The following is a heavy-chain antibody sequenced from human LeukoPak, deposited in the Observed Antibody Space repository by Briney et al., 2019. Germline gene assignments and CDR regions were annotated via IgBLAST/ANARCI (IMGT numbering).Heavy chain of an antibody. J-gene: IGHJ5*02. D-gene: IGHD6-13*01. CDR3: ARLIAAAATGWFDP. Sequence: GGSLSLSCAASGFTFSSYWMSWVRQAPGKGLGCVANIKQDGSEKYYVDPVKGRFTISRDNAKNSLYLQMNSLRAEDTGVYYCARLIAAAATGWFDPWGQGTLVTVSS. CDR1: GFTFSSYW. V-gene: IGHV3-7*01. CDR2: IKQDGSEK.